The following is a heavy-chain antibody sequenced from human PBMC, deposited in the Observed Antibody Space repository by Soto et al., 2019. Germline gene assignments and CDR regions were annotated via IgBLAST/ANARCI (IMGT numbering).Heavy chain of an antibody. CDR3: TRSAYMDV. CDR2: ISSGSSTI. CDR1: LFTFSTYS. V-gene: IGHV3-48*01. D-gene: IGHD2-2*01. Sequence: SLRLSCSSSLFTFSTYSMNLVRQAPGKGLEWVSYISSGSSTIYYADSVKGRFTISRDNAKNSLYLQMDSLRAEDTAVYYATRSAYMDVWGTGTTVTVSS. J-gene: IGHJ6*03.